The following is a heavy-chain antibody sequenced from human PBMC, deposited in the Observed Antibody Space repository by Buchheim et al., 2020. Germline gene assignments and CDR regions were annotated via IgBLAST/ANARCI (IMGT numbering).Heavy chain of an antibody. CDR2: ISADGDTK. CDR1: GFTFSTYA. V-gene: IGHV3-30-3*01. Sequence: QVQLVESGGSVVQPGTSLRLSCAASGFTFSTYAIHWVRQAPGKGLQWVAVISADGDTKFYADSVKGRFTISRDNSQNTVYLQMKSLAGEDTAVYYCARNGVAAFNIFDLDYWGQGTL. J-gene: IGHJ4*02. D-gene: IGHD3-3*02. CDR3: ARNGVAAFNIFDLDY.